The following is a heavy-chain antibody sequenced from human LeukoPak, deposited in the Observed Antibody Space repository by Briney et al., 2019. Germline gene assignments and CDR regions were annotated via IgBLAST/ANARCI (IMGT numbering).Heavy chain of an antibody. CDR1: GVSISSSNNF. V-gene: IGHV4-39*01. J-gene: IGHJ4*02. D-gene: IGHD5-24*01. CDR3: ARHEEEDGYNAKTFGY. CDR2: VHYSGTT. Sequence: SETLSLTCTVSGVSISSSNNFWGWIRQPPGKGLEWIGSVHYSGTTYYIPSLKSRVTISVDTSENQFSLKLSSVTAADTAVYYCARHEEEDGYNAKTFGYWGQGTLVTLSS.